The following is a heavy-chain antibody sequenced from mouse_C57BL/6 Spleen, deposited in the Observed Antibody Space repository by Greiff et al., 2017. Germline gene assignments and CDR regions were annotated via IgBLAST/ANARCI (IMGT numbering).Heavy chain of an antibody. J-gene: IGHJ4*01. CDR2: IYPGDGDT. D-gene: IGHD1-1*01. CDR3: ARSYYYGSSNDAMDY. CDR1: GYAFSSYW. V-gene: IGHV1-80*01. Sequence: VQLQQSGAELVKPGASVKISCKASGYAFSSYWMNWVKQRPGKGLEWIGQIYPGDGDTNYNGKFKGKATLTADKSSSTAYMQLSSLTSEDSAVYFCARSYYYGSSNDAMDYWGQGTSVTVSS.